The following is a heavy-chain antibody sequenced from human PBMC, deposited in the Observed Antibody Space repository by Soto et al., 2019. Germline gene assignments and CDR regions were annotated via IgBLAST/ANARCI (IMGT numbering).Heavy chain of an antibody. J-gene: IGHJ6*02. CDR3: ARDGSIGELELIYYYYGMDV. V-gene: IGHV3-23*01. CDR2: ISGSGGST. D-gene: IGHD1-7*01. Sequence: GGSLRLSCAASGFTFSSYAMSWVRQAPGKGLEWVSAISGSGGSTYYADSVKGRFTISRDNSKNTLYLQMNSLRAEDTAVYYCARDGSIGELELIYYYYGMDVWGQGTTVTVSS. CDR1: GFTFSSYA.